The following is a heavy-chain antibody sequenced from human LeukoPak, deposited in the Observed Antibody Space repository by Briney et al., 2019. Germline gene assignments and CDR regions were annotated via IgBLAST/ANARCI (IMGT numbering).Heavy chain of an antibody. J-gene: IGHJ4*02. CDR2: ISGDGGST. Sequence: GGSLRLSCAASGFTFDDYAVHWVRQAPGKGLEWVSLISGDGGSTYYADSVKGRFTISRDNSKNSLYLQMNSLRTEDTALYYCTKDRHYYDSSGYNYFDYWGQGTLVTVSS. CDR1: GFTFDDYA. CDR3: TKDRHYYDSSGYNYFDY. V-gene: IGHV3-43*02. D-gene: IGHD3-22*01.